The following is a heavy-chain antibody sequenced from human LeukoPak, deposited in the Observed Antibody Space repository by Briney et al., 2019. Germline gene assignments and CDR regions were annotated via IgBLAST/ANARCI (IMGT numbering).Heavy chain of an antibody. D-gene: IGHD4-17*01. Sequence: GGSLSLSCASSGFTFRNYVLYWVRQAPGKGREWVAGMSHDGSKIYYADPVKGRFTVSRDNSKNTLYLQVNSLRVEDTAVYSCARESFGDYYFDYWGQGTLVTVSS. CDR3: ARESFGDYYFDY. CDR1: GFTFRNYV. V-gene: IGHV3-30*14. J-gene: IGHJ4*02. CDR2: MSHDGSKI.